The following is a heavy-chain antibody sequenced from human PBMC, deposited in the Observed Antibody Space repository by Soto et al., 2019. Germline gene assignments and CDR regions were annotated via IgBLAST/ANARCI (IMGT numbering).Heavy chain of an antibody. CDR2: IIPIFGTA. CDR1: GGTFSSYA. CDR3: ALRGRFSRLPYYYYGMDV. Sequence: EASVKVSCKASGGTFSSYAISWVRQAPGQGLEWMGGIIPIFGTANYAQKFQGRVTITADESTSTAYMELSSLRSEDTAVYYCALRGRFSRLPYYYYGMDVWGQGTTATVSS. V-gene: IGHV1-69*13. J-gene: IGHJ6*02. D-gene: IGHD3-3*01.